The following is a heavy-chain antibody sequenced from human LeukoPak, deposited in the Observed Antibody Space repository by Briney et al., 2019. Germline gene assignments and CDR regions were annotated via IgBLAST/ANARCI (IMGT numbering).Heavy chain of an antibody. Sequence: GGSLRLSCAASGFTFSIYSINWVRQAPGKGLEWVSHITGDASTVNYADSVKGRFTISRDNAKNSLFLQMNSLRDEDTAVYYCLRRLAYWGQGTLVTVSS. CDR1: GFTFSIYS. CDR3: LRRLAY. V-gene: IGHV3-48*02. J-gene: IGHJ4*02. CDR2: ITGDASTV.